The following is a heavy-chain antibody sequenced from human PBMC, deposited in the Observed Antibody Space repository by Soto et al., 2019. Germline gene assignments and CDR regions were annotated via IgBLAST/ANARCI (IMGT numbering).Heavy chain of an antibody. CDR3: TREGAVTYYDFWSGYRHFDY. D-gene: IGHD3-3*01. CDR1: GFPFVEYD. CDR2: IRSKAYGWTI. Sequence: PGVSLRLSCTASGFPFVEYDMSWLRQTPGKGVQWVGFIRSKAYGWTIEYAASVKGSFTISRDDSKSIAYLQMNSLKTEDTSVYYCTREGAVTYYDFWSGYRHFDYWGQGP. J-gene: IGHJ4*02. V-gene: IGHV3-49*03.